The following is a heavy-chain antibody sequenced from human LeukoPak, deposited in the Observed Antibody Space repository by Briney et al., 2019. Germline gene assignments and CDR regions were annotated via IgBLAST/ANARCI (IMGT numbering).Heavy chain of an antibody. V-gene: IGHV3-23*01. Sequence: PGGSLRLSCAASGFTFSSYAMSWVRQAPGKGLEWVSAISGSGGSTYYADSVKGRFTISRDNSKNTLYLQMNSLRAEDTAVYYCAKSGVPQXDGXNXXXFDYWGQGTXVTVSS. CDR1: GFTFSSYA. J-gene: IGHJ4*02. CDR3: AKSGVPQXDGXNXXXFDY. D-gene: IGHD5-24*01. CDR2: ISGSGGST.